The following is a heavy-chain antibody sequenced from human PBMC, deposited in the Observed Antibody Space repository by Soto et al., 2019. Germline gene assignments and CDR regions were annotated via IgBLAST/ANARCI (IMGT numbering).Heavy chain of an antibody. CDR2: ICYSGST. CDR1: GGSISSGDYY. V-gene: IGHV4-30-4*01. D-gene: IGHD3-16*01. J-gene: IGHJ6*02. Sequence: SETLSLTCTVSGGSISSGDYYWSWIRQPPGKGLEWIGYICYSGSTYYNPSLKSRVTISVDTSKNQFSLKLSSVTAADTAVYYCARRGLDYYYGMDVWGQGTTVTVSS. CDR3: ARRGLDYYYGMDV.